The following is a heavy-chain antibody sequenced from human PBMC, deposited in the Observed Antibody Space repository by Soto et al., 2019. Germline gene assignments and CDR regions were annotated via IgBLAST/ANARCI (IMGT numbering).Heavy chain of an antibody. CDR2: INPSGGST. J-gene: IGHJ4*02. D-gene: IGHD6-6*01. V-gene: IGHV1-46*01. CDR3: SRGAYSNSPLQLDY. CDR1: GYTFTSEY. Sequence: QVQLVQSGAEVKKTGASVKVSCKAFGYTFTSEYMHWVRQAPGQGIEWMGIINPSGGSTSYAQKFEGRVTMTRDTSTSTVYIALSSLRSEDTAVYYCSRGAYSNSPLQLDYWGQGTLVSVSS.